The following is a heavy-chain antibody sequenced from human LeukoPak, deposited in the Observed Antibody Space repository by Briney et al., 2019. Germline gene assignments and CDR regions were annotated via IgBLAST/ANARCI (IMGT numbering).Heavy chain of an antibody. D-gene: IGHD1-7*01. CDR2: ISYDGSDK. CDR1: GFTFSNYA. CDR3: AREPTYNWNYGYGMDV. J-gene: IGHJ6*02. Sequence: GGSLRLSCAASGFTFSNYAMHWVRQAPGKGLEWVAVISYDGSDKYYADSVKGRFTISRDNSKNTLYLQMNSLRPEDTAVYYCAREPTYNWNYGYGMDVWGQGTTVTVSS. V-gene: IGHV3-30-3*01.